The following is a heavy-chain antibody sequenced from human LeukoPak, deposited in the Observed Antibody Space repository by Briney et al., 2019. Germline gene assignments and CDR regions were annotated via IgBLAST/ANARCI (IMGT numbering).Heavy chain of an antibody. CDR2: IYYSGST. D-gene: IGHD3-10*01. CDR3: ARWRGLWFGEFWFDP. Sequence: ASGTLSLTCTVSGGSISSSSYYWGWIRQPPGKGLEWIGSIYYSGSTYYDPSLKSRVTISVDTSKNQFSLKLSSVTAADTAVYYCARWRGLWFGEFWFDPWGQGTLVTVSS. V-gene: IGHV4-39*01. J-gene: IGHJ5*02. CDR1: GGSISSSSYY.